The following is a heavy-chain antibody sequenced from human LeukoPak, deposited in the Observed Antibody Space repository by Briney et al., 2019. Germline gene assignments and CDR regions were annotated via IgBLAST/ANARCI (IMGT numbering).Heavy chain of an antibody. V-gene: IGHV3-30*04. Sequence: GGSLRLSCAASGFTFSSYAMHWVRQAPGKGLEWVAVISYDGSNKYYADSVKGRFTISRDNAKNSLYLQMNSLRAEDTAVYYCVRGELVVTVRYFDFWGQGTLVTVSS. CDR3: VRGELVVTVRYFDF. CDR2: ISYDGSNK. J-gene: IGHJ4*02. D-gene: IGHD2-21*02. CDR1: GFTFSSYA.